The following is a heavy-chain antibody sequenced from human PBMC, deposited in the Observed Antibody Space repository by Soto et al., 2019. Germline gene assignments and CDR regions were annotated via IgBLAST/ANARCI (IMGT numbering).Heavy chain of an antibody. CDR2: ISYDGSNK. CDR1: GFTFSIYG. D-gene: IGHD1-26*01. J-gene: IGHJ4*02. CDR3: ALNSGSYSDYFDY. V-gene: IGHV3-30*03. Sequence: GGSLRLSCAASGFTFSIYGMHWVRHAPGKGLEWVAVISYDGSNKYYADSVKGRFTISRDNSKNTLYLQMNSLRAEDTAVYYCALNSGSYSDYFDYWGQGTLVTVSS.